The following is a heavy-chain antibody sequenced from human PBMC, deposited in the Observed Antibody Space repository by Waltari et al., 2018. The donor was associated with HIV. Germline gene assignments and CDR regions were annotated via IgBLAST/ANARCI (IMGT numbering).Heavy chain of an antibody. V-gene: IGHV3-7*01. J-gene: IGHJ3*02. CDR2: IKQDGSEK. D-gene: IGHD2-8*01. CDR1: GFTFSFYW. CDR3: ARMGLMMYAIGAFDI. Sequence: EVQLVESGGGLVQPGGSLRRPCVASGFTFSFYWMSWVRQAPGKGLEWVANIKQDGSEKHYVDSVKGRFTISRDNAKKSLYLQMNSLRAEDTAVYYCARMGLMMYAIGAFDIWGQGTMVTVSS.